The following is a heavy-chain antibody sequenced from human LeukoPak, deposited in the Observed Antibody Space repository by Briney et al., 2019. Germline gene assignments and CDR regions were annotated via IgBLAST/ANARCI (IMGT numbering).Heavy chain of an antibody. CDR1: GFTFSSYA. CDR2: ISGSGTNT. Sequence: PGGSLRLSCAASGFTFSSYAMSWVRQAPGEGLEWVSSISGSGTNTYYADSVKGRFTISRDNSRNLLFLQMSSLRVEGTAVYYCAKRRHYYGSGDYYRDPWGQGTLVTVSS. CDR3: AKRRHYYGSGDYYRDP. J-gene: IGHJ5*02. V-gene: IGHV3-23*01. D-gene: IGHD3-10*01.